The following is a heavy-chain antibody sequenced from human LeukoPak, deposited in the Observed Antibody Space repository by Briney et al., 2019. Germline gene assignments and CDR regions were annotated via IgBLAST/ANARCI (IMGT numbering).Heavy chain of an antibody. D-gene: IGHD3-22*01. CDR3: ARGGDYYDPWY. CDR1: GYTLTELS. J-gene: IGHJ4*02. V-gene: IGHV1-69*05. Sequence: SVKVSCKVSGYTLTELSMHGVRQAPGQGLEWMGGIIPIFGTANYAQKFQGRVTITTDESTSTAYMELSSLRSEDTAVYYCARGGDYYDPWYWGQGTLVTVFS. CDR2: IIPIFGTA.